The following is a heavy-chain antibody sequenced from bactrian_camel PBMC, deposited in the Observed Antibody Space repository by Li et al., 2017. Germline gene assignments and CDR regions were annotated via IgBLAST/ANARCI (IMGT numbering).Heavy chain of an antibody. CDR2: LNNGGSTT. D-gene: IGHD6*01. J-gene: IGHJ6*01. V-gene: IGHV3-1*01. CDR1: GFTFDDYA. CDR3: AKQHLAYGGSWFAY. Sequence: DVQLVESGGGLVQPGGSLRLSCAASGFTFDDYAMAWVRQAPGKGLEWVSGLNNGGSTTWYSDSVKGRFTISRDNAKNMLYLQMNGLKSEDMAMYYCAKQHLAYGGSWFAYWDQGTQVTVS.